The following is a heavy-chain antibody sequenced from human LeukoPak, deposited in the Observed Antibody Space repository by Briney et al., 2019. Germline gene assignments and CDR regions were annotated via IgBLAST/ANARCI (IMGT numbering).Heavy chain of an antibody. J-gene: IGHJ4*02. V-gene: IGHV3-33*01. CDR3: VRDRCSGGSCRLFDY. CDR2: MWSDGDNR. Sequence: GRSLRLSCAASGFTFGTYAMHSVRQAPGKGLEWVAVMWSDGDNRYYADSVKGRFTISRDNSKNTLYLEMNSLRAEDTAVYYCVRDRCSGGSCRLFDYWGQGALVTVSS. CDR1: GFTFGTYA. D-gene: IGHD2-15*01.